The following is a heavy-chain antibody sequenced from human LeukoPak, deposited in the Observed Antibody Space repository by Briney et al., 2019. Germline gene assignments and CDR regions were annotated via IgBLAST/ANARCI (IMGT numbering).Heavy chain of an antibody. CDR3: ARHSHSNYFDY. D-gene: IGHD4-11*01. CDR2: INHDGSEK. CDR1: GFTFSSYW. Sequence: QPGGSLRLSCAASGFTFSSYWMSWVRQAPGKGLEWVANINHDGSEKYYVDSVKGRFTISRDNAKNSLYLQMNSLRAEDTAVYYCARHSHSNYFDYWGQGTLVTVSS. J-gene: IGHJ4*02. V-gene: IGHV3-7*01.